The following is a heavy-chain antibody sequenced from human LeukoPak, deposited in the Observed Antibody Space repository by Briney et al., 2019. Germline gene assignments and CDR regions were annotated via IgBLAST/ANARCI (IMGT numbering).Heavy chain of an antibody. J-gene: IGHJ4*02. D-gene: IGHD5-24*01. CDR3: ARLPGDGYNTCFY. V-gene: IGHV5-51*01. Sequence: GESLKISCKGSAYSSTNSRIGWVRQMPGKGLEWIGILYRGGSDTTYSPSFQGHVTTSADNTISTAYLQSISLKTSDTATTYYARLPGDGYNTCFYWREGTVDTLPS. CDR2: LYRGGSDT. CDR1: AYSSTNSR.